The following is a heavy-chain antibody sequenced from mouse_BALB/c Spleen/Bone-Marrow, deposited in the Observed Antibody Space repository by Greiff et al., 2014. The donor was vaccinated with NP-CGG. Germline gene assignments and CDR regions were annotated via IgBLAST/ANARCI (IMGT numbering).Heavy chain of an antibody. CDR2: IDPANGNT. CDR3: ARWEYYAMDY. Sequence: EVKLMESGAELVEPGASIKLSCTASGFNIKDTYMHWVKQRPEQGLEWIGRIDPANGNTKYDPKFQGKATITADTSSNTAYLQLSNLTSEDTAVYYCARWEYYAMDYWGQGTSVTVSS. J-gene: IGHJ4*01. V-gene: IGHV14-3*02. CDR1: GFNIKDTY. D-gene: IGHD4-1*01.